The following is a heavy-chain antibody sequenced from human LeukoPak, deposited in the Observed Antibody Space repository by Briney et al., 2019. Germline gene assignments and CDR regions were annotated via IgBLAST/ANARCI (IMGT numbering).Heavy chain of an antibody. CDR1: GFTFSSYG. Sequence: PGGSLRLSCAASGFTFSSYGMHWFRQAPGKGLEWVAVIWYDGSKKYYADSVKGRFTISRDNSKNTLYLQMDSLRAEDTAVYYCARYSTGSVDYWGQGTLVTVSS. D-gene: IGHD2-8*02. J-gene: IGHJ4*02. CDR3: ARYSTGSVDY. V-gene: IGHV3-33*01. CDR2: IWYDGSKK.